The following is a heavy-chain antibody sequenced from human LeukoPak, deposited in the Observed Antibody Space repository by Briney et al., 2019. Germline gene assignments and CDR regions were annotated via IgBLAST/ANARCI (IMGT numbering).Heavy chain of an antibody. D-gene: IGHD3-16*02. CDR2: INPNSGGT. J-gene: IGHJ4*02. CDR1: GYTFTGYY. V-gene: IGHV1-2*02. Sequence: ASVKVSCKASGYTFTGYYMHWVRQAPGQGLEWMGWINPNSGGTNYAQKFQGRVTMTRDTSISTAYMELSRLRSDDTAVYYCARDARPYDYVWGSYHLYYFDYWGQGTLVTVSS. CDR3: ARDARPYDYVWGSYHLYYFDY.